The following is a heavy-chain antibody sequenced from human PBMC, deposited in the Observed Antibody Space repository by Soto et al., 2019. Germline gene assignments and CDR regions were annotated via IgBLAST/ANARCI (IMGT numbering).Heavy chain of an antibody. J-gene: IGHJ6*02. CDR2: IWYDGSNK. D-gene: IGHD1-26*01. Sequence: QVQLVESGGGVVQPGRSLRLSCAASGFTFSSYGMHWVRQAPGKGLEWVAVIWYDGSNKYYADSVKGRFTISRDNSKNTLYLKMNSLRAEDTAVYYCARELGKRRTRYGMDVWGQGTTVTVSS. V-gene: IGHV3-33*01. CDR1: GFTFSSYG. CDR3: ARELGKRRTRYGMDV.